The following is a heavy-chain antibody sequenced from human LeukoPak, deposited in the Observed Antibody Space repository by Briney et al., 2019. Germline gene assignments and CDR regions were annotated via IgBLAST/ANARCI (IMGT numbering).Heavy chain of an antibody. V-gene: IGHV3-7*01. J-gene: IGHJ1*01. Sequence: GGSLRLSCAAPGFSFSSNWMGWVRQAPGKGLEWVAHIKRDGSQKYYLDSVKGRFTISRDNAKNSLYLQMNSLRVEDTAVYYCATLPKIIVVVVAATQRQYFQHWGQGTLVTVSS. CDR3: ATLPKIIVVVVAATQRQYFQH. CDR1: GFSFSSNW. CDR2: IKRDGSQK. D-gene: IGHD2-15*01.